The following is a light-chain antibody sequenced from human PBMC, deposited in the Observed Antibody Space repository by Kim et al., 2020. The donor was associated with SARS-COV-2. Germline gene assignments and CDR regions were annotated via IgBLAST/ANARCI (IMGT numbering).Light chain of an antibody. Sequence: SASTGDRVTITCRASQGISSYLAWYQQKPGKAPKLLIYAASTLQSGVPSRFSGSVSGTDFTLTISCLQSEDFATYYCQQYYSYPRSFGQGTKLEIK. CDR2: AAS. CDR3: QQYYSYPRS. CDR1: QGISSY. J-gene: IGKJ2*03. V-gene: IGKV1-8*01.